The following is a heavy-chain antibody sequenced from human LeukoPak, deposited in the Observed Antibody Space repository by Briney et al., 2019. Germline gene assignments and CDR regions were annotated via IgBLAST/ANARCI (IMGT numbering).Heavy chain of an antibody. D-gene: IGHD3-3*01. V-gene: IGHV4-30-4*08. CDR3: ARETPLRFLEWSSFDP. CDR2: IYCSGST. Sequence: SETLSLTCTVSGGSISSGDYYWSWIRQPPGKGLEWIGYIYCSGSTYYNPSLKSRVTISVDTSKNQFSLKLSSVTAADTAVYYCARETPLRFLEWSSFDPWGQGTLVTVSS. CDR1: GGSISSGDYY. J-gene: IGHJ5*02.